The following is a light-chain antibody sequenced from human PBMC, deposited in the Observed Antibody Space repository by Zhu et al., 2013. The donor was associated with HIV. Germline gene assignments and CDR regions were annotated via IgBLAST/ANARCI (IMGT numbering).Light chain of an antibody. CDR3: QQSYSTPRT. V-gene: IGKV1-39*01. CDR2: AAS. Sequence: GDRVTITCRASQSISSYLNWYQQKPGKAPKLLIYAASSLQSGVPSRFSGSGSGTDFTLTISSLQPEDFATYYCQQSYSTPRTFGQGTKVEIK. J-gene: IGKJ1*01. CDR1: QSISSY.